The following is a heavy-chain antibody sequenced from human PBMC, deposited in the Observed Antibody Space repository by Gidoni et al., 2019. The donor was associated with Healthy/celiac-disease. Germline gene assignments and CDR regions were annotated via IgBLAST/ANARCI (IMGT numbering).Heavy chain of an antibody. D-gene: IGHD2-15*01. CDR2: ISGSGGST. Sequence: EVQLVESGGGLVQPGWYLGLSCAASGFTFSSYAMSWVRQAPGKGLGWVSAISGSGGSTYYADSVKGRFTISRDNSKNTLYLQMNSLRAEDTAVYYCGLGSGIITRFDPWGQGTLVTVSS. J-gene: IGHJ5*02. CDR1: GFTFSSYA. V-gene: IGHV3-23*04. CDR3: GLGSGIITRFDP.